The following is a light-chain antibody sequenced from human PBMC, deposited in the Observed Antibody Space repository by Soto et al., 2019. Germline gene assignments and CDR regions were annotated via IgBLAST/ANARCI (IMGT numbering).Light chain of an antibody. CDR3: AAWDDTLNGQV. J-gene: IGLJ3*02. CDR1: SSNIGINT. CDR2: LND. Sequence: QSVLTQPPSASGTPGQRVTISCSGSSSNIGINTVNWYQQFPGTAPKVLIYLNDQRPSGVPDRFSGSKSGTSASLAISGLQSEDEATYYCAAWDDTLNGQVFGGGTQLTVL. V-gene: IGLV1-44*01.